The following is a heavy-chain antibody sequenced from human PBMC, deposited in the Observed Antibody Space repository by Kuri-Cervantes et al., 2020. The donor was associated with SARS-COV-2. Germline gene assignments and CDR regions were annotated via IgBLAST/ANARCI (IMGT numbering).Heavy chain of an antibody. V-gene: IGHV3-33*01. Sequence: GGSLRLSCAASGFPFSSYGMHWVRQAPGKGLEWVALMWYDGSNKYYADSVKGRFTISRDNAKNTLYLQMNSLRAEDTAVYYCARDPYWGQGTLVTVSS. CDR1: GFPFSSYG. J-gene: IGHJ1*01. CDR3: ARDPY. CDR2: MWYDGSNK.